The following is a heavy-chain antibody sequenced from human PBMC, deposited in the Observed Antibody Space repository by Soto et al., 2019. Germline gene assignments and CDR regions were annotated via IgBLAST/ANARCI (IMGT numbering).Heavy chain of an antibody. J-gene: IGHJ3*02. CDR2: INPSGGST. V-gene: IGHV1-46*01. Sequence: ASVKVSCKASGYTFTSYYMHWVRQAPGQGLEWMGIINPSGGSTSYAQKFQGRVTMTRDTSTSTVYMELSSLRSEDTAVYYCASDSNYYDSSGKATGGAFDIWGQGTMVTV. CDR3: ASDSNYYDSSGKATGGAFDI. D-gene: IGHD3-22*01. CDR1: GYTFTSYY.